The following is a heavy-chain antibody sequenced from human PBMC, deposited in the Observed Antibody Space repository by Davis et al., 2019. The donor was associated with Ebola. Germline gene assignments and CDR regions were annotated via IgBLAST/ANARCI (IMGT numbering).Heavy chain of an antibody. J-gene: IGHJ6*02. CDR2: ISAYNGNT. CDR3: ARDLVVVIAKYYYGMDV. D-gene: IGHD2-21*01. V-gene: IGHV1-18*01. CDR1: GYTFTSYG. Sequence: AASVKVSCKASGYTFTSYGISWVRQAPGQGLEWMGWISAYNGNTNYAQKLQGRVTMTTDTSASTAYMELSSLRSEDTAVYYCARDLVVVIAKYYYGMDVWGQGTTVTVSS.